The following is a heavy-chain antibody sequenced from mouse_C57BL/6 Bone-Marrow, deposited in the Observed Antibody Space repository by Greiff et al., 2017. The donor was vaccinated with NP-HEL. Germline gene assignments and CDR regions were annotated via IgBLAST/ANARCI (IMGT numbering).Heavy chain of an antibody. CDR3: ARDGGSNPFAY. J-gene: IGHJ3*01. CDR1: GFTFSDFY. D-gene: IGHD2-5*01. V-gene: IGHV7-1*01. Sequence: EVNLVESGGGLVQSGRSLRLSCATSGFTFSDFYMEWVRQAPGKGLEWIAASRNKANDYTTEYSASVKGRFIVSRDTSQSILYLQMNALRAEDTAIYYCARDGGSNPFAYWGQGTLVTVSA. CDR2: SRNKANDYTT.